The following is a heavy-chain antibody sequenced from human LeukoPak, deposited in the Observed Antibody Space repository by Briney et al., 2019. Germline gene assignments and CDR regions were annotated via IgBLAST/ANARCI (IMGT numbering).Heavy chain of an antibody. V-gene: IGHV6-1*01. CDR1: WDIVSSNSAA. CDR3: ARDSPLTTVTTFPYWYFDL. D-gene: IGHD4-17*01. J-gene: IGHJ2*01. CDR2: TYYRSKWYN. Sequence: SQTLSLTCAISWDIVSSNSAAWNWIRQSPSRGLEWLGRTYYRSKWYNDHAVSVKSRITINPDTSKNQFSLQLNSVTPEDTAVYYCARDSPLTTVTTFPYWYFDLWGRGTLVTVSS.